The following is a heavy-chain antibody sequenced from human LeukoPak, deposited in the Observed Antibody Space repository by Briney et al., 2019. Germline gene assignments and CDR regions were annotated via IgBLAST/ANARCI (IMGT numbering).Heavy chain of an antibody. CDR3: ARPDYYYYYMDV. Sequence: PSETLSLTCTVSGYSISSGYYWGWIRQPPGKGLEWIGSIYHSGSTYYNPSLKSRVTISVDTSKNQFSLKLNSVTAADTAVYYCARPDYYYYYMDVWGKGTTVTISS. V-gene: IGHV4-38-2*02. CDR2: IYHSGST. CDR1: GYSISSGYY. J-gene: IGHJ6*03.